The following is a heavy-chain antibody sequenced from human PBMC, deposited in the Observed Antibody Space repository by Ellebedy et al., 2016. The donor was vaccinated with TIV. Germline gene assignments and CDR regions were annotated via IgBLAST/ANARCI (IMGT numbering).Heavy chain of an antibody. CDR1: GGSFSGYY. D-gene: IGHD6-19*01. Sequence: MPSETLSLTCAVYGGSFSGYYWGRIRQPPGKGLEWIGSIYYSGSTYYNPSLKSRVTISVDKSKNQFSLKLSSVTAADTAVYYCARDSTQWLVLDYWGQGTLVTVSS. V-gene: IGHV4-34*01. J-gene: IGHJ4*02. CDR2: IYYSGST. CDR3: ARDSTQWLVLDY.